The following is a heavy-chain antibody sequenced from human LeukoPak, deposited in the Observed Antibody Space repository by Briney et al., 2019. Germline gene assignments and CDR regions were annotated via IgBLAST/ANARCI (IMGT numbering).Heavy chain of an antibody. J-gene: IGHJ4*02. CDR2: IIPIFGTA. CDR3: AKDLQGTATPFDY. V-gene: IGHV1-69*06. Sequence: SVKVSCKASGGTFNASAITWVRQVPGQGLEWMGGIIPIFGTANSAQKFQGRVTITADKSTSTAYMELSSLRSEDTAVYYCAKDLQGTATPFDYWGQGTLVSVSS. D-gene: IGHD2-21*02. CDR1: GGTFNASA.